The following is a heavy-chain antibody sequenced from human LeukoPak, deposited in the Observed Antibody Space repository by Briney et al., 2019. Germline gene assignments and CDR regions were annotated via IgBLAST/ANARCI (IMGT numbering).Heavy chain of an antibody. CDR3: ARGTWGAFDY. J-gene: IGHJ4*02. Sequence: SQTLSLTCDISGDTVSSNSATWNWIRQSPSRGLGWLGRTYYRSKWYNDDAVSVKGRITIKPDTYKNRFSLQLDSVTPEDTAIYYWARGTWGAFDYWGQGTLVTVSS. D-gene: IGHD7-27*01. V-gene: IGHV6-1*01. CDR2: TYYRSKWYN. CDR1: GDTVSSNSAT.